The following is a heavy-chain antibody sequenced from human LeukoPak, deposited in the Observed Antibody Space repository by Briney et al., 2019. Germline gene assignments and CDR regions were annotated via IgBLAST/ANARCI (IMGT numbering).Heavy chain of an antibody. J-gene: IGHJ4*02. D-gene: IGHD3-10*01. CDR3: ARDINRQDGEIDY. V-gene: IGHV3-30-3*01. Sequence: GGSLRLSCAASGFTFSSYAMHRVRQAPGKGLEWVAVISYDGSNKYYADSVKGRFTISRDNSKNTLYLQMNSLRAEDTAVYYCARDINRQDGEIDYWGQGTLVTVSS. CDR2: ISYDGSNK. CDR1: GFTFSSYA.